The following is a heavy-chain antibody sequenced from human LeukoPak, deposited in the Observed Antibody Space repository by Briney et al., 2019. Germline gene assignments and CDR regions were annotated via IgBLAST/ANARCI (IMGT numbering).Heavy chain of an antibody. D-gene: IGHD2-21*02. Sequence: SETLSLTCAVYGGSFSGYYWSWIRQPPGNGLEWIGEINHSGSTNYSPSLKSRVTISVDTSKNQFSLKLSSVTAADTAVYYCARLDIVVVTATRGYFDYWGQGTLVTVSS. CDR2: INHSGST. J-gene: IGHJ4*02. CDR1: GGSFSGYY. CDR3: ARLDIVVVTATRGYFDY. V-gene: IGHV4-34*01.